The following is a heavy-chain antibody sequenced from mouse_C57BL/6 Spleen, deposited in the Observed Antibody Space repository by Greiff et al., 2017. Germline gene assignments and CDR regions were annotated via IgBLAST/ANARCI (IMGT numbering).Heavy chain of an antibody. CDR1: GYSITSGYD. Sequence: VQLKESGPGMVKPSQSLSLTCTVTGYSITSGYDWHWIRHFPGNKLEWMGYISYSGSTNYNPSLKSRISITHDTSKNHFFLKLNSVTTEDTATYYCARDLGQRGNYWGQGTLVTVSA. CDR2: ISYSGST. D-gene: IGHD4-1*01. J-gene: IGHJ3*01. V-gene: IGHV3-1*01. CDR3: ARDLGQRGNY.